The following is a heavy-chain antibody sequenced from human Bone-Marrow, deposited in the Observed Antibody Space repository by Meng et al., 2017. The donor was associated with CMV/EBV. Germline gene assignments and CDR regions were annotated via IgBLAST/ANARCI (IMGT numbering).Heavy chain of an antibody. CDR1: GYTFTSYD. V-gene: IGHV1-8*03. J-gene: IGHJ3*02. CDR3: ARGDYRDGYNLGAFDI. D-gene: IGHD5-24*01. Sequence: ASVKVSCKASGYTFTSYDINWVRQATGQGLEWMGWMNPNSGNTGYAQKFQGRVTITRNTSISTAYMELSSLRSEDTAVYYCARGDYRDGYNLGAFDIWGQGTLVTVSS. CDR2: MNPNSGNT.